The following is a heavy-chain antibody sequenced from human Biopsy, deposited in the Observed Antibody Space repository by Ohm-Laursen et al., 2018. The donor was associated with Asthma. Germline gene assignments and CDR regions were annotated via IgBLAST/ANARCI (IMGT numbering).Heavy chain of an antibody. J-gene: IGHJ3*02. CDR3: ARTYYDFLTGQVIDAFAI. D-gene: IGHD3-9*01. Sequence: SVKVSCKASGYTFISYAIHWVRQAPGQRLEWTGWINAGNGNTKYSQKFQGRVTITRDTSASTAYMELSSLRSEDTAVYYCARTYYDFLTGQVIDAFAIWGQGTMVTVSS. V-gene: IGHV1-3*01. CDR2: INAGNGNT. CDR1: GYTFISYA.